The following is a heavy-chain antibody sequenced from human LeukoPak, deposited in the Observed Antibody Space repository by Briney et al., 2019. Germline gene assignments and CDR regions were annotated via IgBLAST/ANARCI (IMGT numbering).Heavy chain of an antibody. J-gene: IGHJ4*02. CDR1: GGSISSYY. D-gene: IGHD6-25*01. Sequence: SETLSLTCTVSGGSISSYYWSWIRQPAGKGLEWIGRIYGSGSANYNPSLKSRVTISVDTYKNQFSLNLTSVTAADTAVYYCARSAAGGWYYFDNWGQGTLVTVSS. CDR3: ARSAAGGWYYFDN. V-gene: IGHV4-4*07. CDR2: IYGSGSA.